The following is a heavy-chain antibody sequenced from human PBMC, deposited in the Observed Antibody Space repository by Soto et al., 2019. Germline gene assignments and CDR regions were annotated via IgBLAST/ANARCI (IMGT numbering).Heavy chain of an antibody. D-gene: IGHD3-10*01. Sequence: MSLTCTVSGVSLSIYYWRWIRQPPGKGLEWIGYIYYSGNTNYNPSLKSRVTISVDTSKNQFSLKLSSVTAADTAVYYCARDSPWLYFDYWGQGTLVTVSS. J-gene: IGHJ4*02. CDR2: IYYSGNT. V-gene: IGHV4-59*01. CDR3: ARDSPWLYFDY. CDR1: GVSLSIYY.